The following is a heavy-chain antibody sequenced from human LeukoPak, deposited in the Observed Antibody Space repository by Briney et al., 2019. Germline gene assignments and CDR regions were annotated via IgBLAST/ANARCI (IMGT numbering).Heavy chain of an antibody. CDR1: GFTFSSTS. D-gene: IGHD3-22*01. CDR2: IYSGGST. J-gene: IGHJ4*02. V-gene: IGHV3-66*02. Sequence: GGSLRLSCPASGFTFSSTSMSWVRQAPGKGLGWVSVIYSGGSTYYADSVKGRFTISRDNSKNSLYLQMNSLRAEDTAVYYCAKSRVTYYYDSSGYSMGQWGQGTLVTVSS. CDR3: AKSRVTYYYDSSGYSMGQ.